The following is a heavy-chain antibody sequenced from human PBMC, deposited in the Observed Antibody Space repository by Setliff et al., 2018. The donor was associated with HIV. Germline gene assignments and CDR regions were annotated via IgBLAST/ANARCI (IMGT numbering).Heavy chain of an antibody. CDR1: GYSFTDYY. D-gene: IGHD5-12*01. Sequence: ASVKVSCKASGYSFTDYYIHWVRQAPGQGLEWVGRISPNSGGTNYAVKFQGRVTMTRDTSITTVYMEVSRLTFDDTAFYYCARGGGYDVVIYFDYWGQGTLVTVSS. J-gene: IGHJ4*02. CDR3: ARGGGYDVVIYFDY. V-gene: IGHV1-2*06. CDR2: ISPNSGGT.